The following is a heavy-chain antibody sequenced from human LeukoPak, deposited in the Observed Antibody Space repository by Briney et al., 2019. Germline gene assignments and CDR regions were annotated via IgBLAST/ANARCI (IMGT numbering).Heavy chain of an antibody. CDR2: IYHSGST. V-gene: IGHV4-38-2*01. D-gene: IGHD6-6*01. Sequence: SETPSLTCAVSGYSISSGYYWGWIRQPPGKGLEWIGSIYHSGSTYYNPSLKSRVTISVDTSKNQFSLKLSSVTAADTAVYYCASLSIAAPHIDYWGQGTLVTVSS. CDR3: ASLSIAAPHIDY. J-gene: IGHJ4*02. CDR1: GYSISSGYY.